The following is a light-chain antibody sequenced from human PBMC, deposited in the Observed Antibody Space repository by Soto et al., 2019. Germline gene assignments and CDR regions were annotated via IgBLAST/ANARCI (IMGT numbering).Light chain of an antibody. CDR3: QHYNSSSEA. CDR1: QTIRSW. J-gene: IGKJ1*01. V-gene: IGKV1-5*03. Sequence: DIQMTQSPSTLSGSVGDRVTITCRASQTIRSWLAWYQQKPGKAPKLLIYKASTLKSGVPSRFRGSGSGTEFTLTISSLQPDDFETYYCQHYNSSSEAFGQGTKVDIK. CDR2: KAS.